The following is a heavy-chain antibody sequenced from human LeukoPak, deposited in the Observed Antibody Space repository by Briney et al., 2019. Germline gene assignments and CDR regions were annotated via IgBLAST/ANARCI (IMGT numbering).Heavy chain of an antibody. J-gene: IGHJ4*02. V-gene: IGHV4-59*01. CDR2: IYYSGST. CDR1: GGSISSYY. CDR3: ARSSGYDIDY. D-gene: IGHD5-12*01. Sequence: ASETLSLTCTVSGGSISSYYWSWIRQPPGKGLEWIGYIYYSGSTNYNPSLKSRVTISVDTSKNQFSLKLSSVTAADTAVYYCARSSGYDIDYWGQGTLVTVSS.